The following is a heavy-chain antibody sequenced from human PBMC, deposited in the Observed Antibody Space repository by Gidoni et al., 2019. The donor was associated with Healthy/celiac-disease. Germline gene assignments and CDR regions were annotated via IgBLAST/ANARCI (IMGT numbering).Heavy chain of an antibody. CDR3: AREGGVRWGDAFDI. D-gene: IGHD4-17*01. J-gene: IGHJ3*02. Sequence: EVQLVESGGGLVKPGGSLRLSCAASGFTFSSYSMNWVRQAPGKGMEWVSSISSSSSYIYYADSVKGRFTISRDNAKNSLYLQMNSLRAEDTAVYYCAREGGVRWGDAFDIWGQGTMVTVSS. CDR1: GFTFSSYS. CDR2: ISSSSSYI. V-gene: IGHV3-21*01.